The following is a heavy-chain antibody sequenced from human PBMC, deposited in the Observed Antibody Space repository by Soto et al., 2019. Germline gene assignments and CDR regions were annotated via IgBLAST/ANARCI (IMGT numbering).Heavy chain of an antibody. J-gene: IGHJ4*02. V-gene: IGHV4-31*03. CDR3: ARNVMDSGYDWFY. D-gene: IGHD5-12*01. Sequence: PSETLSLTCTVSGGSISSSSYYWGWIRQHPGKGLEWIGYIYYTGSTYYNPSLKSRVTISEDTSKNQFSLKLNSVTAADTAVYYCARNVMDSGYDWFYWGRGILVTVSS. CDR2: IYYTGST. CDR1: GGSISSSSYY.